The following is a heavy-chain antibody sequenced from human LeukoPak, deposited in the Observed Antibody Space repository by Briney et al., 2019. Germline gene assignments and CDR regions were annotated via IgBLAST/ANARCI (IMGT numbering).Heavy chain of an antibody. CDR2: ISSSSSYI. J-gene: IGHJ4*02. Sequence: GGSLRLSCAASGFTFSSYSMNWVRQAPGKGLEWVSSISSSSSYIYYADSVKGRFTISRDNAKNSLYLQMNSLRAEDTAVYYCARIEAAIGRGIYGSGSYYNYWGQGTLVTVSS. D-gene: IGHD3-10*01. CDR1: GFTFSSYS. V-gene: IGHV3-21*01. CDR3: ARIEAAIGRGIYGSGSYYNY.